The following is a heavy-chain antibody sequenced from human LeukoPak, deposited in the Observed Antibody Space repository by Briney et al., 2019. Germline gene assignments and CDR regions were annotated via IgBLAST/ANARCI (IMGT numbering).Heavy chain of an antibody. Sequence: ASVKVSCKASGYTFTSYGISWVRQAPGQGLEWMGWISAYNGNTNYAQKLQGRVTMTTDTSTSTAYMELRSLRSDDTAVYYCARGYYDSWSGYPTFDYWGQGTLVTVSS. D-gene: IGHD3-3*01. CDR2: ISAYNGNT. CDR3: ARGYYDSWSGYPTFDY. V-gene: IGHV1-18*01. J-gene: IGHJ4*02. CDR1: GYTFTSYG.